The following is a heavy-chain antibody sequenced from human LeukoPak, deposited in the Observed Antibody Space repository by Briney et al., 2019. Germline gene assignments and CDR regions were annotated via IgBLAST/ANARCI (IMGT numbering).Heavy chain of an antibody. CDR3: GIGEYLDY. J-gene: IGHJ4*02. CDR1: GFTFGDYA. D-gene: IGHD3-10*01. V-gene: IGHV3-49*04. Sequence: GGSLRLSCTASGFTFGDYAMSWVRQAPGKGLEWVGFIRSKAYGGTTEYAASVKGRFTISRDDSKSIAYLQMNSLKTEDTAVYYCGIGEYLDYWGQGTLVTVSS. CDR2: IRSKAYGGTT.